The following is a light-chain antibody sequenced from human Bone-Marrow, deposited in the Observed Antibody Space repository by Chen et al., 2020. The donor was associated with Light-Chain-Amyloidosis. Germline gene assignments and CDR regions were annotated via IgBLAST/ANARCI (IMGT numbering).Light chain of an antibody. CDR1: NIGSTS. J-gene: IGLJ3*02. CDR3: QVWDRSSDRPV. CDR2: DDS. Sequence: SYVLPHPSSLSVAPGQTATIACGGNNIGSTSVHWYQQTPGQAPLLVVYDDSDRPSGIPERLSGSNSGNTATLTISRVEAGDEADYYCQVWDRSSDRPVFGGGTKLTVL. V-gene: IGLV3-21*02.